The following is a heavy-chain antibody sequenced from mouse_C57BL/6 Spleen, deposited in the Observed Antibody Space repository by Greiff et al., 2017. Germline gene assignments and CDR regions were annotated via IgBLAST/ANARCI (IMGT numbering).Heavy chain of an antibody. J-gene: IGHJ3*01. D-gene: IGHD2-3*01. V-gene: IGHV5-6*01. Sequence: DVQLVESGGDLVKPGGSLKLSCAASGFTFSSYGMSWVRQTPDKRLEWVATISSGGSYTYYPDSVKGRFTISRDNAKNTLYLQMSSLKSEDTAMYYCARLKDDGYYVGFAYWGQGTLVTVSA. CDR3: ARLKDDGYYVGFAY. CDR1: GFTFSSYG. CDR2: ISSGGSYT.